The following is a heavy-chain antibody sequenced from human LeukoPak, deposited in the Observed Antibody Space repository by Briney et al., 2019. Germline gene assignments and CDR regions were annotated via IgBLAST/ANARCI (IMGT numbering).Heavy chain of an antibody. Sequence: GGSLRLSCAASGFTFSSYSMNWVRQAPGKGLEWVSYFSSSSSTIYYAASVKGRFTISRDNAQNSLYLQMNSLRAEDTAVYYCARDSDYYGMDVWGQGTTVTVSS. CDR2: FSSSSSTI. V-gene: IGHV3-48*01. CDR1: GFTFSSYS. CDR3: ARDSDYYGMDV. J-gene: IGHJ6*02.